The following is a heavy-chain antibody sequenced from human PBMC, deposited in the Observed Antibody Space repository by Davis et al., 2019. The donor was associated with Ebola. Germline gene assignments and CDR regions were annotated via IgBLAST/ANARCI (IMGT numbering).Heavy chain of an antibody. Sequence: AASVKVSCKASGYSFTTYYMHWVRQAPGQGLEWMGIINPSGGSTTYAQKFQDRVTMTTDTSTSTAYMELRSLRSDDTAVYYCARDRSGVWGQGTTVTVSS. V-gene: IGHV1-46*01. CDR3: ARDRSGV. CDR1: GYSFTTYY. J-gene: IGHJ6*02. D-gene: IGHD1-26*01. CDR2: INPSGGST.